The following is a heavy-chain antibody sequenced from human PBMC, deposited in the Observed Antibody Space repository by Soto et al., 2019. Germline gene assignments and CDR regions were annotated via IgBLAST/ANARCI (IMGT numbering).Heavy chain of an antibody. CDR1: GYTFITYG. Sequence: QVQLVQSGAEVKKPGASVKVSCKASGYTFITYGINWVRQAPGQGLEWMGWISAYNGNTQFAQKFQGRLTMTRDTSTSTAYMELRSLRSDDTAVYYCAPTAIDYWGQGTLVTVSS. D-gene: IGHD5-18*01. V-gene: IGHV1-18*01. J-gene: IGHJ4*02. CDR2: ISAYNGNT. CDR3: APTAIDY.